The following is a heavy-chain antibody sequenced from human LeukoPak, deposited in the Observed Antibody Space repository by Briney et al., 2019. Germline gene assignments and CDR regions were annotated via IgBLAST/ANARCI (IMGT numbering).Heavy chain of an antibody. CDR2: ISYDGSNK. J-gene: IGHJ4*02. CDR1: GFTFSSYA. Sequence: PGGSLRLSCAASGFTFSSYAMHWVRQAPGKGLEWVAVISYDGSNKYYADSVKGRFTISRDNSKNTLYLQMNSLRAEDTAVYYCARGRNGNPRSPHDYWGQGTLVTVSS. CDR3: ARGRNGNPRSPHDY. V-gene: IGHV3-30*04. D-gene: IGHD2-8*01.